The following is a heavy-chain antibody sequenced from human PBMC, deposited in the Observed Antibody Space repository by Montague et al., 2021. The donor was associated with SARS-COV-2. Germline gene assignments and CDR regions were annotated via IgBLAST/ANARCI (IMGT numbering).Heavy chain of an antibody. J-gene: IGHJ4*02. CDR2: FYSGNT. D-gene: IGHD3-22*01. Sequence: SETLSLTCTVSGGSISNRYWSWIRQPPGKGLEWIAFYSGNTNYNPSLKSRVTISVDTSKNQFSLKLSSVTAADTAVYYCARATLGITMIVVVMTAIDYYFDYWGQGNLVTASS. V-gene: IGHV4-59*11. CDR1: GGSISNRY. CDR3: ARATLGITMIVVVMTAIDYYFDY.